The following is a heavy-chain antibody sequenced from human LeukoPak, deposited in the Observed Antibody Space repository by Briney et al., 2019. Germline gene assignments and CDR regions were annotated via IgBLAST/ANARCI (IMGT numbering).Heavy chain of an antibody. J-gene: IGHJ4*02. V-gene: IGHV3-33*01. D-gene: IGHD2/OR15-2a*01. CDR2: IWYDGSNK. Sequence: GGSLRLSCAASGFTFSSYGMHWVRQAPGTGLEWVALIWYDGSNKYYTDSVKGRLTISRDNSKNTLYLQMNSLRAEDTAIYYCAREGPRGNSQFDYWGQGTLVTVSS. CDR3: AREGPRGNSQFDY. CDR1: GFTFSSYG.